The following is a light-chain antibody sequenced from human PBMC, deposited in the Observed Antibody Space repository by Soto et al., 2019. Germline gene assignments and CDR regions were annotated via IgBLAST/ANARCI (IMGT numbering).Light chain of an antibody. Sequence: QSALTQPASVSGSPGQSITISCTGTSSDIGGYNYVSWYQQHPGKAPKVMIYEVSHRPSGVSDRFYGSKSGNTASLTISGLQAEDEADYYCSSYAGSSNVFGTGTKLTVL. CDR3: SSYAGSSNV. CDR1: SSDIGGYNY. CDR2: EVS. V-gene: IGLV2-14*01. J-gene: IGLJ1*01.